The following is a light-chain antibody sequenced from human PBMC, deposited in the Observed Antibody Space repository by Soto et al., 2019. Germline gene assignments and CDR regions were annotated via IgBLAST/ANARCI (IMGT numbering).Light chain of an antibody. CDR1: SGHSSYA. J-gene: IGLJ2*01. V-gene: IGLV4-69*01. Sequence: QPVLTQSPSASASLGASVKLTCTLSSGHSSYAIAWHQQQPEKGPRYLMKLNSDGSHSKGDGIPDRFSGSSSGAERYLTISSLQSEDEADYNCQIWGTGIRVFGGGTKLTVL. CDR3: QIWGTGIRV. CDR2: LNSDGSH.